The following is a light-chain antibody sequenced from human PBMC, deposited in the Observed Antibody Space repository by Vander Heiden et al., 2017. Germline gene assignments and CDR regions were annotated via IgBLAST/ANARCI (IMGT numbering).Light chain of an antibody. J-gene: IGLJ3*02. V-gene: IGLV1-47*01. CDR2: GNN. CDR3: AAWDDSLSGPKV. CDR1: SSNIGSNY. Sequence: QSVLTQSPSASGTPGQRVTISCSGSSSNIGSNYVYWYQQLPGTAPKLLIYGNNQRPSGVPDRFSGSKSGTSASLAISGLRSEDEADYYCAAWDDSLSGPKVFGGGTKLTVL.